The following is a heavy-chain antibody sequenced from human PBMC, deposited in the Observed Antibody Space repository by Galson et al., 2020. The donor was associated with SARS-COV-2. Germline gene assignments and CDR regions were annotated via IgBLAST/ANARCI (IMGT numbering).Heavy chain of an antibody. CDR3: ARGTRDITMLVVVMTAVSCQFDH. D-gene: IGHD3-22*01. Sequence: SQASETLSLTCAVYGGSFSDYYWSWIRQPPGRGLEWIGEVNHRGSTSYNPSLKSRVTISVDASKKQFSLNLSSVTAADSGLYYCARGTRDITMLVVVMTAVSCQFDHWGQGTLVTVSS. CDR1: GGSFSDYY. CDR2: VNHRGST. J-gene: IGHJ4*02. V-gene: IGHV4-34*01.